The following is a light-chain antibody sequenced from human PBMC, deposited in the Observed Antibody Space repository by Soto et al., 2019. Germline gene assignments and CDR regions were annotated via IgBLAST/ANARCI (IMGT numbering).Light chain of an antibody. Sequence: EIVLTQSPAALSLTPGERATLSFRASQSVNNFLAWYQQRPGQAPRLLMYEASNRATGVPARFSGSGSGTDFTLAISSLEPEDLAIYYCQQRRNWPPTFGQGTKVEIK. CDR3: QQRRNWPPT. CDR1: QSVNNF. J-gene: IGKJ1*01. V-gene: IGKV3-11*01. CDR2: EAS.